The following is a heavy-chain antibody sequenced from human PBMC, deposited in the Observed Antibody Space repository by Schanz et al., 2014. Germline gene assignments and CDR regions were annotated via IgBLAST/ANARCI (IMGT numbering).Heavy chain of an antibody. CDR2: IDGKSTTV. D-gene: IGHD6-13*01. J-gene: IGHJ4*01. V-gene: IGHV3-48*04. Sequence: DLEESGGGLIQRGESLRLSCSASGFSFSSYSMNWVRQAPGKGLEWLSYIDGKSTTVYYADSVKGRFTVSRDNAKNSLYLQMNSLRAEDTAVYYCAREQIMAAAGLVDYWGHGTLVTVSS. CDR3: AREQIMAAAGLVDY. CDR1: GFSFSSYS.